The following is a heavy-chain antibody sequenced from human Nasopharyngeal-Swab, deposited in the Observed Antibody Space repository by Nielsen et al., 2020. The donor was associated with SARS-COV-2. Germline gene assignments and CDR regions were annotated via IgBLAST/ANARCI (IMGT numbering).Heavy chain of an antibody. V-gene: IGHV4-30-2*01. D-gene: IGHD6-19*01. CDR1: GGYIRSGDYS. Sequence: QTPSLTRAVPGGYIRSGDYSWSWIRQPPGKGLEWIGYISHSGSTYYNPSLKNRVTMSVDRSKNQFSLKLSSVTAADTAVYYCARQERQWLELQPHYFDYWGQGTLVTVSS. CDR2: ISHSGST. J-gene: IGHJ4*02. CDR3: ARQERQWLELQPHYFDY.